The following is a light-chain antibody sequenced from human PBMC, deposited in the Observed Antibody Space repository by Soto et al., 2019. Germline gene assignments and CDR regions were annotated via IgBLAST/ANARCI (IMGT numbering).Light chain of an antibody. CDR3: SSYAGSTVWV. V-gene: IGLV2-23*02. CDR1: SNDVGSYNF. CDR2: EVT. Sequence: QSALTQPASVSGSPGQSITISCTGSSNDVGSYNFVSWYQQHPGRVPKLMISEVTKRPSGVSNRFSGSKSGNTAYLTISGLQADDEAVYYCSSYAGSTVWVFGGGTKVTVL. J-gene: IGLJ3*02.